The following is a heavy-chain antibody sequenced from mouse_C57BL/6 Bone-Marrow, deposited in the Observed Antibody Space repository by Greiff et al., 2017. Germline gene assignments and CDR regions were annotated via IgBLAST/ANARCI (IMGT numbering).Heavy chain of an antibody. CDR2: IWSGGST. V-gene: IGHV2-2*01. CDR3: ARKGYSPDYYAMDY. CDR1: GFSLTSYG. Sequence: VKLMESGPGLVQPSQSLSITCTVSGFSLTSYGVHWVRQSPGKGLEWLGVIWSGGSTDYNAAFISRLSISKDNSKSQVFFKMNSLQADDTAIYYCARKGYSPDYYAMDYWGQGASVTVSS. J-gene: IGHJ4*01. D-gene: IGHD2-12*01.